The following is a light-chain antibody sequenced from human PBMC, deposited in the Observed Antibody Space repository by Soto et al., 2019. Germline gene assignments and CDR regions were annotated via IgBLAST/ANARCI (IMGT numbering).Light chain of an antibody. CDR3: QHYAGSPWT. CDR2: GAS. CDR1: QSVSSY. J-gene: IGKJ1*01. Sequence: EIVLTQSPGTLSLSPGERATLSCRASQSVSSYLAWYQQKPGQAPRLLIYGASSRATGIPDRFSGSASGTDFTLTISRLEPEDFAVYYCQHYAGSPWTFGQGTKVDNK. V-gene: IGKV3-20*01.